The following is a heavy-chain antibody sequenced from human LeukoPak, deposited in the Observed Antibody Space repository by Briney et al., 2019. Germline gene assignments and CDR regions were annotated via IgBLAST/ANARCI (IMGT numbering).Heavy chain of an antibody. Sequence: GASVKVSCKASGYTFTRYYMHWVRQAPGQGLEWMGWINPNSGGTNYAQKFQGRVTMTRDTSISTAYMELSRLRSDDTAVYYCARDQGNYYDSSGYYYALDWGQGTLVTVSS. D-gene: IGHD3-22*01. CDR2: INPNSGGT. V-gene: IGHV1-2*02. J-gene: IGHJ4*02. CDR1: GYTFTRYY. CDR3: ARDQGNYYDSSGYYYALD.